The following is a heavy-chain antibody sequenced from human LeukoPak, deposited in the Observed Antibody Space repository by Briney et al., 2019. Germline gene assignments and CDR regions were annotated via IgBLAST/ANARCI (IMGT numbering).Heavy chain of an antibody. J-gene: IGHJ4*02. V-gene: IGHV1-18*01. Sequence: ASVKVSCKASGGTFSSYAISWVRQAPGQGLEWMGWISAYNGNTNYAQKLQGRVTMTTDTSTSTAYMELRSLRSDDTAVYYCARDAEWELLPYYFDYWGQGTLVTVSS. CDR2: ISAYNGNT. CDR1: GGTFSSYA. CDR3: ARDAEWELLPYYFDY. D-gene: IGHD1-26*01.